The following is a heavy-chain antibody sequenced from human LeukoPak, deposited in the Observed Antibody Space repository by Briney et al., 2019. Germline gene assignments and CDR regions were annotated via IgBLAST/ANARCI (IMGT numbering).Heavy chain of an antibody. J-gene: IGHJ5*02. CDR1: GGSISGCY. CDR3: ARSPKQQLVQNWFDP. CDR2: IYTSGST. D-gene: IGHD6-13*01. V-gene: IGHV4-4*07. Sequence: SETLSLTCTVSGGSISGCYWSWIRQPAGKGLEWIGRIYTSGSTNYNPSLKSRVTMSVDTSKNQFSLKLSSVTAADTAVYYCARSPKQQLVQNWFDPWGQGALVTVSS.